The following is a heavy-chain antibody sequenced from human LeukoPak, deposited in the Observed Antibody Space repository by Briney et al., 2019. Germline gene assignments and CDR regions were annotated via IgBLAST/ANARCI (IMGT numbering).Heavy chain of an antibody. J-gene: IGHJ4*02. CDR3: AKYRLVRGTYYFDY. V-gene: IGHV3-23*01. Sequence: GGSLRLSCAASGFTFSSCAMSWVRQAPGKGLEWVSAISGSGGCTYYADSVKGRFTISRDNSKNTSYLQMNSLRAEDTAVYYCAKYRLVRGTYYFDYGGQGTLVLVSS. CDR2: ISGSGGCT. D-gene: IGHD3-10*01. CDR1: GFTFSSCA.